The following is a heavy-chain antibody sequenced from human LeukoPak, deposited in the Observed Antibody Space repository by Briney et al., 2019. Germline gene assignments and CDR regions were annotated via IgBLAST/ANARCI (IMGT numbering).Heavy chain of an antibody. CDR3: GSVAAARQH. Sequence: SETLSLTCALYGESLSGFFCFWIRQRPGKGLERIGEIYHRGSTHYNPSLKSRVTISVDTSKNHFSLELTSVTAADTAVYYCGSVAAARQHWGPGTLVTASS. CDR2: IYHRGST. CDR1: GESLSGFF. D-gene: IGHD6-13*01. J-gene: IGHJ1*01. V-gene: IGHV4-34*01.